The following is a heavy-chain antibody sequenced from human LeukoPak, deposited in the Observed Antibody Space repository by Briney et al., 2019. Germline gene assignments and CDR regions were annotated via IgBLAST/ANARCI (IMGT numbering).Heavy chain of an antibody. D-gene: IGHD3-22*01. Sequence: GGSLRLSCAASGFTFSSYWMSWVRQAPGKGLEWVANIKQDGSDKYYVDSVKGRFTISRDNSKNTLYLQMNSLRAEDTAVYYCASLSGSGYYFDYWGQGTLVTVSS. CDR3: ASLSGSGYYFDY. CDR2: IKQDGSDK. CDR1: GFTFSSYW. J-gene: IGHJ4*02. V-gene: IGHV3-7*03.